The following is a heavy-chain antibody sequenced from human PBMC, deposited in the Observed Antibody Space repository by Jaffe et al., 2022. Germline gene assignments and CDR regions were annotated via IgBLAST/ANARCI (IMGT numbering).Heavy chain of an antibody. Sequence: EVQLVESGGGLVQPGGSLRLSCAASGFTFSSYEMNWVRQAPGKGLEWVSYISSSGSTIYYADSVKGRFTISRDNAKNSLYLQMNSLRAEDTAVYYCARDEDYYDSSGYYSDAFDIWGQGTMVTVSS. V-gene: IGHV3-48*03. CDR3: ARDEDYYDSSGYYSDAFDI. CDR1: GFTFSSYE. D-gene: IGHD3-22*01. CDR2: ISSSGSTI. J-gene: IGHJ3*02.